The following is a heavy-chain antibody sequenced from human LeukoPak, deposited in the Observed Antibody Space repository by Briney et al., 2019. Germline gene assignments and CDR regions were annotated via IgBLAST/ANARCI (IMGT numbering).Heavy chain of an antibody. CDR3: ASGYEQGLVFTGLTE. D-gene: IGHD5-12*01. CDR1: GGTFSSYA. CDR2: IIPILGIA. Sequence: ASVKVSCKASGGTFSSYAISWVRQAPGQGLEWMGRIIPILGIANYAQKFQGRATITADKSTSTAYMELSSLRSEDTAVYYCASGYEQGLVFTGLTEWGQGTLVTVSS. J-gene: IGHJ4*02. V-gene: IGHV1-69*04.